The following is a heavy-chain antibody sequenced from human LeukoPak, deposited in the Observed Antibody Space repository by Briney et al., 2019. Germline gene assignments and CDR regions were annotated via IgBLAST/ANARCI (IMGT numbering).Heavy chain of an antibody. J-gene: IGHJ4*02. CDR3: AREIMAAYSGSYYFDY. D-gene: IGHD1-26*01. Sequence: GSSVKVSFKASGGPFSSYAISWVRQAPGQGVEWMGRIIPIFGTANYSQKFQGRVTITTDESTSTAYMELSSLRSEDTAVYYRAREIMAAYSGSYYFDYWGQGTLVTVSS. CDR2: IIPIFGTA. V-gene: IGHV1-69*05. CDR1: GGPFSSYA.